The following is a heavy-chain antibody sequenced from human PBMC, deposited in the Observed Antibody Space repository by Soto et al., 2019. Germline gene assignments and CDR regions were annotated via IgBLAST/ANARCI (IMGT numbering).Heavy chain of an antibody. J-gene: IGHJ6*02. D-gene: IGHD3-10*01. CDR1: GFTFSDSY. CDR2: ITFSGNTV. CDR3: PRVSSREKYGMDV. V-gene: IGHV3-11*01. Sequence: QVPLVESGGGLVKPGGSLRLSCAASGFTFSDSYMSWIRQAPGKGLEWISYITFSGNTVYYADSLKGRFTISRDNAKNSLYLQMNRLRAEDTAVYYCPRVSSREKYGMDVWGQGTTVTVSS.